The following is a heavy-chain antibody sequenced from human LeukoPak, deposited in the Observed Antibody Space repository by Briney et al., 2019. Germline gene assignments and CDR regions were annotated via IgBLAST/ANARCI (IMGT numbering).Heavy chain of an antibody. V-gene: IGHV4-31*03. CDR2: ICYSGST. Sequence: SETLSLTCTVSGGSISSGGYYWSWIRQHPGKGLEWIGYICYSGSTYYNPSLKSRVTISVDTSKNQFSLKLSSVTAADTAVYYCARLLLWLRELPREADYWGQGTLVTVSS. D-gene: IGHD3-10*01. J-gene: IGHJ4*02. CDR1: GGSISSGGYY. CDR3: ARLLLWLRELPREADY.